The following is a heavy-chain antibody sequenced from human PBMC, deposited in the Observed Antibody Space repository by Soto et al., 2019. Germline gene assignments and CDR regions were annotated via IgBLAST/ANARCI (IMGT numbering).Heavy chain of an antibody. CDR2: VYYSGSS. J-gene: IGHJ5*02. Sequence: LSLTCTVSGDSISGGASFWSWIRQPPGKGLEWIADVYYSGSSYYNPSLKSRLTISVDTTKNQFSLQLKSMTAADTAVYYCAKLSCTSSTCYFPGWFDPWGQGTLVTVSS. D-gene: IGHD2-2*01. CDR1: GDSISGGASF. V-gene: IGHV4-31*03. CDR3: AKLSCTSSTCYFPGWFDP.